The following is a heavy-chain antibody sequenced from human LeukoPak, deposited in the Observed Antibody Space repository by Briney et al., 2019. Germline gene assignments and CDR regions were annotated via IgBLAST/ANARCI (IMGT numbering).Heavy chain of an antibody. D-gene: IGHD3-10*01. J-gene: IGHJ4*02. CDR2: ISGSGGST. Sequence: QTGGSLRLSCAASGFTFSSYAMSWVRQAPGKGLEWVSAISGSGGSTYYADSVKGRFTISRDNSKNTLYLQMNSLRAGDTAVYYCAKVKVYGSGSYYNVRKYYFDYWGQGTLVTVSS. CDR1: GFTFSSYA. CDR3: AKVKVYGSGSYYNVRKYYFDY. V-gene: IGHV3-23*01.